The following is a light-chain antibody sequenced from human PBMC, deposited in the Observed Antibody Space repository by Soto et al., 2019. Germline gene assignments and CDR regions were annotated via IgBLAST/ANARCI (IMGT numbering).Light chain of an antibody. CDR1: SSDIGGFYY. J-gene: IGLJ1*01. CDR2: QVS. V-gene: IGLV2-14*01. Sequence: QSALTQPASVSGSPGQSITISCTGTSSDIGGFYYVSWYQHHPGKDPKLMIYQVSNRPSGVSNRFSGSKSGNTASLTISELQAEDEADYFCSSYSSSSTFSVFGAGTKVAVL. CDR3: SSYSSSSTFSV.